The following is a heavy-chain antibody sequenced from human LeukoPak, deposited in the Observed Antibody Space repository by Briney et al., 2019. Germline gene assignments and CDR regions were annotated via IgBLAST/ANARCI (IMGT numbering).Heavy chain of an antibody. D-gene: IGHD3-3*01. Sequence: AETLSLTCTVSGYSISSGYEWGWIRQPPGKGLEWIGSIYHSGSTYYNPSVKRRVTISVDTSKNHFSLKLSSVTAADTAVYYCASCTYYDFWSGPRNDAFDIWGQGTMVTVSS. CDR3: ASCTYYDFWSGPRNDAFDI. CDR2: IYHSGST. V-gene: IGHV4-38-2*02. CDR1: GYSISSGYE. J-gene: IGHJ3*02.